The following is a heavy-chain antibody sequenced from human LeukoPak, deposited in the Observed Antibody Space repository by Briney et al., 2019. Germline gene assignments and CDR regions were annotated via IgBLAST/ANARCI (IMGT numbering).Heavy chain of an antibody. V-gene: IGHV4-30-2*01. CDR1: GGYISSGGYS. Sequence: SETLSLTCAVCGGYISSGGYSWSWIRQPPGKGLEWIGYIYHSGSTYYNPSLKSRVTISVDRSKNQFSLKLSSVTAADTAVYYCARGWGYGSGSYYNGFDYWGQGTLLTVSS. D-gene: IGHD3-10*01. CDR3: ARGWGYGSGSYYNGFDY. CDR2: IYHSGST. J-gene: IGHJ4*02.